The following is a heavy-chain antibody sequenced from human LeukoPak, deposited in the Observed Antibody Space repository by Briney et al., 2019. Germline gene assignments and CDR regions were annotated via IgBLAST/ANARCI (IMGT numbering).Heavy chain of an antibody. CDR2: IYHSGST. J-gene: IGHJ6*03. D-gene: IGHD2-2*01. CDR1: GGSISSGGYY. Sequence: SETLSLTCTVSGGSISSGGYYWSWIRQPPGKGLEWIGYIYHSGSTYYNPSLKSRVTISVDRSKNQFSLKLSSVTAADTAVYYCARDDLRYCSSTSCSNYYYYYMDVWGKGTTVTVSS. CDR3: ARDDLRYCSSTSCSNYYYYYMDV. V-gene: IGHV4-30-2*01.